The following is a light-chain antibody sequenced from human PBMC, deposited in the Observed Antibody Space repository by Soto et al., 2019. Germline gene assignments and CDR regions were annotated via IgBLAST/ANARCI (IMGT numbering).Light chain of an antibody. J-gene: IGLJ3*02. CDR1: GSDVGGYNY. V-gene: IGLV2-11*01. CDR3: CSYAGSYPWV. CDR2: DVS. Sequence: QSALTQPRSVSGSPGQSVTISCTGTGSDVGGYNYVSWYQQHPGKAPKLMIYDVSKRPSGVPDRFSGSKSGNTASLTISGLQAEDEADYYCCSYAGSYPWVFGGGSKVTVL.